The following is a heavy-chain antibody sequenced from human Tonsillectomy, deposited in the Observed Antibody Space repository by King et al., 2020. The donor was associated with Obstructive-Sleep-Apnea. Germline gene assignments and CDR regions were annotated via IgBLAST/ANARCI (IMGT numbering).Heavy chain of an antibody. Sequence: VQLVESGGGLVKPGGSLRLSCAASGFTFSSYSMNWVRQAPGKGLEWVSSISSSSSYIYYADSVEGRFTISRDNAKNSLYLQMNSLRAEDTALYYCAGDMAEVVGSLGYFDYWGQGTLVTVSS. J-gene: IGHJ4*02. D-gene: IGHD1-26*01. V-gene: IGHV3-21*01. CDR2: ISSSSSYI. CDR1: GFTFSSYS. CDR3: AGDMAEVVGSLGYFDY.